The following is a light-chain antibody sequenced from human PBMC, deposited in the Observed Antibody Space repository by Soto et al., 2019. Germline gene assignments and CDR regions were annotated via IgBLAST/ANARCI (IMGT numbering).Light chain of an antibody. CDR2: GAS. J-gene: IGKJ2*01. Sequence: EIVMTQSPATLSVSPGERATLSCRASQRISINIAWYQQKPGQAPRLLIYGASTRATGIPARFSGSGSETEFTLTISSLQSEDSAVYYCQHYNNWPPYTFGQGTKLEIK. CDR3: QHYNNWPPYT. CDR1: QRISIN. V-gene: IGKV3-15*01.